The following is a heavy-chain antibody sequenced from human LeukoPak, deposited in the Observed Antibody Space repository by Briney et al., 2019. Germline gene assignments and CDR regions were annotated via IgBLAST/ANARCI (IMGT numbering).Heavy chain of an antibody. V-gene: IGHV4-31*03. CDR2: IYYSGST. Sequence: TLSLTCTVSGGSISSGGYYWSWIRQHPGKGLEWIGYIYYSGSTYYNPSLKSRVTISVDTSKNQFSLKLNSVTAADTAVYYCAQTAGYQLLYYFDYWGQGTLVTVSS. CDR3: AQTAGYQLLYYFDY. D-gene: IGHD2-2*01. CDR1: GGSISSGGYY. J-gene: IGHJ4*02.